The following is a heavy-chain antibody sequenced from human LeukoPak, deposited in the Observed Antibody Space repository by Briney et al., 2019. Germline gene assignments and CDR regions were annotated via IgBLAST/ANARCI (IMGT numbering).Heavy chain of an antibody. CDR2: INHSGST. D-gene: IGHD4-17*01. V-gene: IGHV4-34*01. CDR3: ARTLDYGDYRSDY. Sequence: KPSETLSLTCAVHGGSFSGYYWSWIRQPPGKGLQWIGEINHSGSTNYNPSLKSRVTISVDTSKNQFSLKLSFVTAADTAVYYCARTLDYGDYRSDYWGQGTLVTVSS. CDR1: GGSFSGYY. J-gene: IGHJ4*02.